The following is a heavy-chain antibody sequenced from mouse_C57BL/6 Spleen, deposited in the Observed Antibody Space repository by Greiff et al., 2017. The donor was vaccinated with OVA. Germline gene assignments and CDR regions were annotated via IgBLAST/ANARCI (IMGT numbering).Heavy chain of an antibody. J-gene: IGHJ3*01. CDR2: ISSGGDYI. CDR1: GFTFSSYA. V-gene: IGHV5S21*01. CDR3: TRPYGSSLGFAY. D-gene: IGHD1-1*01. Sequence: EVMLVESGEGLVKPGGSLKLSCAASGFTFSSYAMSWVRQTPEKRLEWVAYISSGGDYIYYADTVKGRFTISRDNARNTLYLQMSSLKSEDTAMDYCTRPYGSSLGFAYWGQGTLVTVSA.